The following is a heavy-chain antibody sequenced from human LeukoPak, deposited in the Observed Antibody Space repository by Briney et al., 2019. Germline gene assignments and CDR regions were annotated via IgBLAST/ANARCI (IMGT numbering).Heavy chain of an antibody. V-gene: IGHV1-24*01. CDR2: FDPEDGET. Sequence: ASVKVSCKVSGYTLTELSMHWVRQAPGKGLEWMGGFDPEDGETIYAQKFQGRVTMTEDTSTDTAYMGLSRLRSDDTAVYYCARATVTERQKDYWGQGTLVTVSS. J-gene: IGHJ4*02. D-gene: IGHD4-11*01. CDR3: ARATVTERQKDY. CDR1: GYTLTELS.